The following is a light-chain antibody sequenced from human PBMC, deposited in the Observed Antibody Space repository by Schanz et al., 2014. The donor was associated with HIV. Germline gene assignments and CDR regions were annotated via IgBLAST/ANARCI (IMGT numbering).Light chain of an antibody. J-gene: IGLJ1*01. CDR3: SSQRSSTTYV. CDR1: SSDIGGYNF. CDR2: DVS. V-gene: IGLV2-14*03. Sequence: QSALTQPASVSGSPGQSITISCTGTSSDIGGYNFVSWYRQHPGKAPTLMIFDVSNRPSGVSNRFSGSKSGNTASLTISGLQAEDEADYYCSSQRSSTTYVFGTRTKLTVL.